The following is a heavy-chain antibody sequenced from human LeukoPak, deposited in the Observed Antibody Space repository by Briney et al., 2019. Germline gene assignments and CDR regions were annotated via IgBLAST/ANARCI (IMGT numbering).Heavy chain of an antibody. J-gene: IGHJ4*02. V-gene: IGHV3-21*01. CDR2: ISSSSSYI. CDR1: GFTFSSYS. Sequence: GGSLRLSCAASGFTFSSYSMNWVRQAPGKGLEWVSSISSSSSYIYYADSVKGRFTISRDNSKNTLYLQMNSLRAEDTAVYYCAKADPGAPDYWGQGTLVTVSS. D-gene: IGHD3-10*01. CDR3: AKADPGAPDY.